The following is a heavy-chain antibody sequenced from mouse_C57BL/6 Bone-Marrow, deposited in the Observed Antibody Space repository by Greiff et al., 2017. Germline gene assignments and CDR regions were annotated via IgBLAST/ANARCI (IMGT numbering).Heavy chain of an antibody. D-gene: IGHD1-1*01. J-gene: IGHJ2*01. CDR2: IYPGDGDT. CDR1: GYAFSSYW. CDR3: ARGIEGITTVPYFDY. Sequence: VQLQQSGAELVKPGASVKISCKASGYAFSSYWMNWVKQRPGKGLEWIGQIYPGDGDTNYNGKFKGKATLTADKSSSTAYMQLSSLTSEDSAVYFGARGIEGITTVPYFDYWGQGTTLTVSS. V-gene: IGHV1-80*01.